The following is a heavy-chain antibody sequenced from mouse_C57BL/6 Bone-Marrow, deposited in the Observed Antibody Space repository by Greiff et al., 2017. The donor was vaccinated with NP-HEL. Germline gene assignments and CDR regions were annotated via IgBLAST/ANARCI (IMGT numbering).Heavy chain of an antibody. CDR3: ASEGPNSIAWFAY. CDR1: GYTFTSYW. Sequence: QVQLQQPGAELVMPGASVKLSCKASGYTFTSYWMHWVKQRPGQGLEWIGKIDPSDSYTNYNQKFKGKSTLTVDKSSSTAYMQLSSLTSEDSAVYYCASEGPNSIAWFAYWGQGTLVTVSA. CDR2: IDPSDSYT. V-gene: IGHV1-69*01. J-gene: IGHJ3*01. D-gene: IGHD2-10*02.